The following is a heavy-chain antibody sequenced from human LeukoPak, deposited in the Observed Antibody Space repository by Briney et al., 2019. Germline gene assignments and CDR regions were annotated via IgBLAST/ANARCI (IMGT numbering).Heavy chain of an antibody. D-gene: IGHD2-8*01. V-gene: IGHV3-30-3*01. CDR1: GFTFSNAW. CDR3: ARALVYGGY. Sequence: SGGSLRLSCAASGFTFSNAWMSWVRQAPSKGLEWVAVISYDGSNKYYADSVKGRFTISRDNSKNTLYLQMNSLRAEDTAVYYCARALVYGGYWGQGTLVTVSS. CDR2: ISYDGSNK. J-gene: IGHJ4*02.